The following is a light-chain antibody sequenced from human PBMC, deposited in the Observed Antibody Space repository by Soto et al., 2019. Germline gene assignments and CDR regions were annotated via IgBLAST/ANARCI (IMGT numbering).Light chain of an antibody. CDR2: GAS. CDR3: HQFGSSSYT. CDR1: QSVSSSY. J-gene: IGKJ2*01. V-gene: IGKV3-20*01. Sequence: EIVLTQSPGTLSLSPGERATLSCRASQSVSSSYLAWYQQKAGQAPRLLIYGASSRAPGSPDRFSGSGSGTDFHLTISRLEPEYFAVYYCHQFGSSSYTFGQGTKLEIK.